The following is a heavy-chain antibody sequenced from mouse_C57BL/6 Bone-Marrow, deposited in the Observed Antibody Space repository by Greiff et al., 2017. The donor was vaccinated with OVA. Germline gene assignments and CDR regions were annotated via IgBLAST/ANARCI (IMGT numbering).Heavy chain of an antibody. CDR1: GFTFSDYY. J-gene: IGHJ2*01. CDR3: ARDGNSFFDY. D-gene: IGHD2-1*01. V-gene: IGHV5-12*01. CDR2: ISNGGGST. Sequence: EVQVVESGGGLVQPGGSLKLSCAASGFTFSDYYMYWVRQTPEKRLEWVAYISNGGGSTYYPDTVKGRFTISRDNAKNTRYLQMSRLKSEDTAMYYCARDGNSFFDYWGQGTTLTVSS.